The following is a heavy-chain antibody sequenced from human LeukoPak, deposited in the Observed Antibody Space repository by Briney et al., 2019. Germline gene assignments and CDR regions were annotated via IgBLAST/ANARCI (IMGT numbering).Heavy chain of an antibody. V-gene: IGHV3-11*01. CDR2: ISTTGGTI. Sequence: GGSLRLSCAASGFTFRDYYMSWIRQAPGKGLEWVSYISTTGGTIHYADSVKGRFTISRDNAKNSLYLQMNSLRAEDTAVYYCARDPYSGSYGNYYYYYMDVWGKGTTVTISS. D-gene: IGHD1-26*01. CDR3: ARDPYSGSYGNYYYYYMDV. J-gene: IGHJ6*03. CDR1: GFTFRDYY.